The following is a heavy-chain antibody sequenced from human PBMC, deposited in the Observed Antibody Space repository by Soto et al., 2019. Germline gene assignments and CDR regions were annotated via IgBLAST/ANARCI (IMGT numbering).Heavy chain of an antibody. D-gene: IGHD2-21*02. J-gene: IGHJ5*02. CDR1: GFTFSSYA. CDR2: ISSSGSTI. Sequence: SCSASGFTFSSYAMHWVRQAPGKGLEWVSYISSSGSTIYYADSVKGRFTISRDNAKNSLYLQMNSLRAEDTAVYYCARVLVFYGGFDPWGQGTLVTVSS. V-gene: IGHV3-48*03. CDR3: ARVLVFYGGFDP.